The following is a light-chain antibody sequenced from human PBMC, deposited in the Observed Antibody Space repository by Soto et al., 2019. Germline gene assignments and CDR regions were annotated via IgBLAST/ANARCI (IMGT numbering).Light chain of an antibody. CDR2: GAS. CDR3: QQYNSSQT. Sequence: EIVMTQSPATLSVSPVERATLSFRARQSVSSNLAWYQQKPGQAPRLLIYGASNRATGIPARFSGSGSGTEFTLTISRLQSEDFAVYYCQQYNSSQTFGQGTKVDIK. J-gene: IGKJ1*01. CDR1: QSVSSN. V-gene: IGKV3D-15*01.